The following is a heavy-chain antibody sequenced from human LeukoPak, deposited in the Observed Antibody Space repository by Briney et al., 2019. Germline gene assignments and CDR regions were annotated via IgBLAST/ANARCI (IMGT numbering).Heavy chain of an antibody. CDR2: IHNSGRA. Sequence: SETLSLTCTVSGDSISGSYWTWVRQPPGQGLEWIGQIHNSGRADYNPSLKRRITISVDTSKNQMSLTLTSVTAADTAIYYCVKFGVDYDMGVWGQGTTVTVSS. J-gene: IGHJ6*02. V-gene: IGHV4-59*01. CDR3: VKFGVDYDMGV. CDR1: GDSISGSY. D-gene: IGHD3-16*01.